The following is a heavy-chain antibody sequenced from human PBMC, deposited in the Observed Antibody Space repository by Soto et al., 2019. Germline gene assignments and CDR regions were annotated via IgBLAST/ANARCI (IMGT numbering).Heavy chain of an antibody. Sequence: VPLLESGGGLVQPGGSLRLSCAASGFTFSSYAMSWVRQAPGKGLEWVSAISGSGGSTYYADSVKGRFTISRDNSQNXXYLQMNSLRAEDTAVYYCARDAVAGTYYYYYGMDVWGQGTTVTVSS. CDR2: ISGSGGST. CDR3: ARDAVAGTYYYYYGMDV. V-gene: IGHV3-23*01. J-gene: IGHJ6*02. D-gene: IGHD6-19*01. CDR1: GFTFSSYA.